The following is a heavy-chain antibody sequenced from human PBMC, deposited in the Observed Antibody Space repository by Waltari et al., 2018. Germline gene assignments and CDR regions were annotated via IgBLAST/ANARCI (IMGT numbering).Heavy chain of an antibody. Sequence: EVQLLESGGGLLQPGGSLRLSCAASGFTFSNYAMSWVRQAPGKGLEWVSAISGSGDGTYHGDSVKGRFTISRDNSKNTLDLQMNSLRVEDTAIYFCAKVYSGSYLDYWGQGTLVTVSS. CDR2: ISGSGDGT. J-gene: IGHJ4*02. D-gene: IGHD1-26*01. CDR1: GFTFSNYA. CDR3: AKVYSGSYLDY. V-gene: IGHV3-23*01.